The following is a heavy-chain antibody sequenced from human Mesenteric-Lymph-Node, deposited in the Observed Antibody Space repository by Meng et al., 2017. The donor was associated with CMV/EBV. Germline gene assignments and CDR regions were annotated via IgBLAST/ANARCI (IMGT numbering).Heavy chain of an antibody. Sequence: GESLKISCAASGFTFSSHGMHWVRQAPGKGLEWVTVIWYDEANKYYADSVKGRFTISRDKSRNTLYLQMNSLRAEDTAVYYCAKDRVGGSHSFDLWGQGTLVTVSS. CDR3: AKDRVGGSHSFDL. J-gene: IGHJ4*02. D-gene: IGHD2-15*01. CDR1: GFTFSSHG. CDR2: IWYDEANK. V-gene: IGHV3-33*03.